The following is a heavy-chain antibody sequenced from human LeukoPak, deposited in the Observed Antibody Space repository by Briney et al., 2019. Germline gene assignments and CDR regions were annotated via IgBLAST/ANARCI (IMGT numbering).Heavy chain of an antibody. J-gene: IGHJ5*02. CDR1: GYTFTVYY. Sequence: ASVKVSFKASGYTFTVYYMHWVRQAPGQGLEWMGWINPNSGGTNYAQKFQGRVTMTRDTSISTAYMELSRLRSDDTAAYYCARVGISKGWFDPWGQGSLVIVSS. CDR2: INPNSGGT. D-gene: IGHD2-15*01. CDR3: ARVGISKGWFDP. V-gene: IGHV1-2*02.